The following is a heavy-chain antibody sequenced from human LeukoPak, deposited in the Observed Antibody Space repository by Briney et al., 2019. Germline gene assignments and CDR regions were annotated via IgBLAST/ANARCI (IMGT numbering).Heavy chain of an antibody. Sequence: ASVKVSCKASGYTFTSYGISWVRQAPGQGLEWMGWISAYNGNTNYAQKLQGRVTMTTDTSTSTAYMELRSLRSDDTAVYYCARDRAQDFWSGPGHDYWGQGTLVTVSS. CDR3: ARDRAQDFWSGPGHDY. D-gene: IGHD3-3*01. J-gene: IGHJ4*02. CDR1: GYTFTSYG. V-gene: IGHV1-18*01. CDR2: ISAYNGNT.